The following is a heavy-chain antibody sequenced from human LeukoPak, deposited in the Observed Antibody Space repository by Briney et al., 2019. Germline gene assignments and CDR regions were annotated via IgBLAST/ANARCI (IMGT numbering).Heavy chain of an antibody. CDR3: AREDDSTGYHDLDY. D-gene: IGHD6-25*01. J-gene: IGHJ4*02. V-gene: IGHV3-48*03. Sequence: PGGSLRLSCATSGFTFSNYEMNWVRQAPGKGLEWLSYIGTGGRSIYYADSVKGRFTISRDNARNSLYLQMNSLRAEDTAVYYCAREDDSTGYHDLDYWGQGTLVTVSS. CDR2: IGTGGRSI. CDR1: GFTFSNYE.